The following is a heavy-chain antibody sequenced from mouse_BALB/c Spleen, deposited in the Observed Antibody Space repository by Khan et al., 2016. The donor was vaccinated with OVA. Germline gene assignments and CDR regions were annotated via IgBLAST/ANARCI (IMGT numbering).Heavy chain of an antibody. D-gene: IGHD2-14*01. CDR3: VRDGAYHRNDGWFAY. CDR2: INPSNGYT. J-gene: IGHJ3*01. CDR1: GYTFTSYT. V-gene: IGHV1-4*01. Sequence: QMQLEESGAELARPGASVKMSCKASGYTFTSYTIHWIKLRPGQGLEWIGFINPSNGYTNYNQKFKDKATLTADKSSTTVYMQLSSLTSDDSAVYSCVRDGAYHRNDGWFAYWGQGTLVTVSA.